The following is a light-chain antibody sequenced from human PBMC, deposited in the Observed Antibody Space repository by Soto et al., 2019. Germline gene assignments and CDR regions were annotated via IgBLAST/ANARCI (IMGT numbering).Light chain of an antibody. CDR1: QSVSNNY. Sequence: EIVLTQSPGTLSLSPGERATLSCRASQSVSNNYLAWYQQTPGQAPRLLIYGASSRATDVPDRFSGSGSGTDFTLTITRLEPEDLEVYYCHPYSGSPNTFGQGTRLEI. CDR3: HPYSGSPNT. CDR2: GAS. J-gene: IGKJ5*01. V-gene: IGKV3-20*01.